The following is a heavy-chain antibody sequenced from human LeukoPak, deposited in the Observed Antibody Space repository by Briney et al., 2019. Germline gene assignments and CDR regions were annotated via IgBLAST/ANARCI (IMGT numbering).Heavy chain of an antibody. CDR2: ISAYNGKT. D-gene: IGHD3-10*01. CDR1: LYTLSSYS. CDR3: AREETYYYSSGSYQPRYYFDC. Sequence: EASLKVSCKASLYTLSSYSICWVRQTPGHRLEWVGCISAYNGKTNYVQKLHGRVTTTTETSPCTHHTELRGLRSHATRAYYSAREETYYYSSGSYQPRYYFDCWAQGTLVTVSS. J-gene: IGHJ4*02. V-gene: IGHV1-18*01.